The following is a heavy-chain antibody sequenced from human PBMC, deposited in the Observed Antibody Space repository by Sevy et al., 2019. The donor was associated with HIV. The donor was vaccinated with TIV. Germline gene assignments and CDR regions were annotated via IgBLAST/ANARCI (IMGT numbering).Heavy chain of an antibody. V-gene: IGHV3-48*03. D-gene: IGHD6-19*01. CDR1: GFTLSSYD. CDR2: ISSSGSAI. J-gene: IGHJ4*02. Sequence: GGSLRVSCAASGFTLSSYDMNWVRQAPGKGLEWVSYISSSGSAIYYADSVKGRFTISRDNAKNSLFLQMNSLRAEDTAVYYCARAAVAGTGTGGGYWGQGTLVTVSS. CDR3: ARAAVAGTGTGGGY.